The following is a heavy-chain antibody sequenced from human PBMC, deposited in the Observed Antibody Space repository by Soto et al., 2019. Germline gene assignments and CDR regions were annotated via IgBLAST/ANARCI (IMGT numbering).Heavy chain of an antibody. Sequence: GGSLRLSCAASGFTFSSYAMCWVRQAPGKGLEWVSAISGTGISTYYAESVKGRFTISRDNSKNTLYLQMNSLRAEHTALFYCAKVRNAYYFDYWGLGSLVTVSS. CDR3: AKVRNAYYFDY. CDR1: GFTFSSYA. J-gene: IGHJ4*02. V-gene: IGHV3-23*01. D-gene: IGHD1-1*01. CDR2: ISGTGIST.